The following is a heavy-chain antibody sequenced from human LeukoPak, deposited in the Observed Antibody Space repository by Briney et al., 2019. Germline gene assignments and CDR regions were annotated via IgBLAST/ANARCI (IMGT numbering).Heavy chain of an antibody. Sequence: GGSLRLSCAASGFTFISYEMNWVRQAPGKGLEWVSYIGPSSSTTFYADSVKGRFTISRDDDENSLYLQMNSLRDEDTAVYYCARERGYDSGWYLDYWGQGTRVTVSS. D-gene: IGHD6-19*01. CDR3: ARERGYDSGWYLDY. CDR1: GFTFISYE. V-gene: IGHV3-48*02. CDR2: IGPSSSTT. J-gene: IGHJ4*02.